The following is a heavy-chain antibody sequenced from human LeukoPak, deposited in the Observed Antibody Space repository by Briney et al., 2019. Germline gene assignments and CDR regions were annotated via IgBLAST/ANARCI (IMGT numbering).Heavy chain of an antibody. J-gene: IGHJ4*02. CDR3: ARKSASGYYSNFDY. CDR2: INPYSGGT. V-gene: IGHV1-2*02. CDR1: GYTFTDSY. D-gene: IGHD3-22*01. Sequence: GASVNVSCKASGYTFTDSYMHWVRQPRGQGLEWMGWINPYSGGTNYAQEFQGRVTMTRDMSISTAYMALSRLTSDDTAVYYCARKSASGYYSNFDYWGQGTLVTVSS.